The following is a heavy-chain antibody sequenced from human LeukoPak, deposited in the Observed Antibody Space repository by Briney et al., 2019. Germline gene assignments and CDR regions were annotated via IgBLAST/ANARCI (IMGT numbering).Heavy chain of an antibody. CDR3: TSAGSSPPFDY. J-gene: IGHJ4*02. CDR2: IRSKANSYAT. D-gene: IGHD6-13*01. Sequence: GGSLRLSCTASGFTFSGSAMHWVRQASGKGPEWVGRIRSKANSYATAYAASVKGRFTISRDDSKNTVYLQMNSLKTEDTAVYYCTSAGSSPPFDYWGQGTLVTVSS. V-gene: IGHV3-73*01. CDR1: GFTFSGSA.